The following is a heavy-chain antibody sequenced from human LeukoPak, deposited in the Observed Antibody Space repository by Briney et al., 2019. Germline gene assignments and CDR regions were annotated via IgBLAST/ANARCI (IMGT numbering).Heavy chain of an antibody. D-gene: IGHD3-22*01. CDR2: IYTSGST. CDR1: GGSISSGSYY. Sequence: PSETLSLTCTVSGGSISSGSYYWSWIRQPAGKGLEWIGRIYTSGSTNYNPSLKSRVSMSVDTSKKQFSLRLSSVTAADTAFYYCASDYFDRTGYYGFIYWGQGSLVTISS. J-gene: IGHJ4*02. V-gene: IGHV4-61*02. CDR3: ASDYFDRTGYYGFIY.